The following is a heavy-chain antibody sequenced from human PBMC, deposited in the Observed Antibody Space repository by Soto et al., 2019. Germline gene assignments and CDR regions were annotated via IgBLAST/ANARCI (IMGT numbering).Heavy chain of an antibody. J-gene: IGHJ3*02. CDR1: GGTFSSYA. D-gene: IGHD2-15*01. CDR2: IIPIFGTA. CDR3: ARGWRYCSGGSCYYAFDI. Sequence: QVQLVQSGAEVKKPGSSVKVSCKASGGTFSSYAISWVRQAPGQGLEWMGGIIPIFGTANYAQKFQGRVTITADESTSTAYMELSSLRSEDTAVYYCARGWRYCSGGSCYYAFDIWGQGTMVTVSS. V-gene: IGHV1-69*01.